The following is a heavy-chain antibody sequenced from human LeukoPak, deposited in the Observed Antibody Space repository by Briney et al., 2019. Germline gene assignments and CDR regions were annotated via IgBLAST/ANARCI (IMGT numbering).Heavy chain of an antibody. D-gene: IGHD6-19*01. Sequence: GGSLRLSCAASGFTFTYAYMSWVRQTPGKGLEWVANMKQDGSETYYVDSVKGRFTISRDNAKNSLYLQMNSLRAEDTAVYYCASEGSGGRNNWFDPWGQGTLVTVSS. CDR1: GFTFTYAY. CDR2: MKQDGSET. V-gene: IGHV3-7*04. CDR3: ASEGSGGRNNWFDP. J-gene: IGHJ5*02.